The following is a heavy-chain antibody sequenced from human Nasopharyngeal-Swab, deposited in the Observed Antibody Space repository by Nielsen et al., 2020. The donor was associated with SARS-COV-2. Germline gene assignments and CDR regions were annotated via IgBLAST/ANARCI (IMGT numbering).Heavy chain of an antibody. Sequence: GSLKISCAASGFTFSSYGMHWVRQAPGKGLEWVAFIRYDGFNRHYADSVKGRFTISRDSFKNTLYLQLNSLRAEDTAVYYCAKDHKMDSGGGVGYMDVWGKGTTVTVSS. CDR1: GFTFSSYG. J-gene: IGHJ6*03. CDR2: IRYDGFNR. D-gene: IGHD3-16*01. V-gene: IGHV3-30*02. CDR3: AKDHKMDSGGGVGYMDV.